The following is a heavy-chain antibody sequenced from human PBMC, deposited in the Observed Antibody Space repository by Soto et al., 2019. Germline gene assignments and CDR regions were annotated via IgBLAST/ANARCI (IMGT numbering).Heavy chain of an antibody. V-gene: IGHV3-21*06. CDR3: ARESEDLTSNFDY. CDR2: ISSTTNYI. CDR1: GFTFTRYS. Sequence: PGGSLRLSCAASGFTFTRYSMNWVRQAPGKGLEWVSSISSTTNYIYYGDSMKVRFTISRDNAKNSLYLEMNSLSAEDAAVYYCARESEDLTSNFDYWGQGTLVTVSS. J-gene: IGHJ4*02.